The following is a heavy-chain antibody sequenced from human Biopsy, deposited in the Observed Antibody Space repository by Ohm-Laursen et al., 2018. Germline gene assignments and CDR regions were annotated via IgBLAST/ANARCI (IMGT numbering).Heavy chain of an antibody. CDR1: GYTFAGYY. V-gene: IGHV1-2*02. Sequence: ASVKASCKPSGYTFAGYYPHCVRQARGHGLESMGWINPNRGNANYAQSFQGRLTVTRATSISTVYMELNSLTFDNTAMYYCARVAAYPSIEGYYGLDLWGQGTTVIVS. D-gene: IGHD6-13*01. CDR2: INPNRGNA. J-gene: IGHJ6*02. CDR3: ARVAAYPSIEGYYGLDL.